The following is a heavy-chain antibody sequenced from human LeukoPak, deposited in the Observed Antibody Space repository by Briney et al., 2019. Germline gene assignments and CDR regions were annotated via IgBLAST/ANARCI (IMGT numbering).Heavy chain of an antibody. Sequence: ASVSVSHKSSGYTFTLYDIHWVRQATGQGREWRGWMNPNSGNTGYTQKLQGRVTMTRNTSISTVYRERRSGRCGDTRVLLCERAHNWGQGTLVTVSS. J-gene: IGHJ1*01. CDR3: ERAHN. CDR1: GYTFTLYD. V-gene: IGHV1-8*01. CDR2: MNPNSGNT.